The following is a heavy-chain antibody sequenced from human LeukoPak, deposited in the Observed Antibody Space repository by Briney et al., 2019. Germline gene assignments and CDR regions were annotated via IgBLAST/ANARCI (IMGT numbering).Heavy chain of an antibody. V-gene: IGHV4-59*11. D-gene: IGHD1-26*01. Sequence: SETLSLTCTVSGGSISSHYWSWIRQPPGKGLEWIGYIYYSGSTNYNPSLKSRVTISVDTSKNQFSLKLSSVTAADTAVYYCARDGSGLGMDYWGQGTLVTVSS. CDR1: GGSISSHY. J-gene: IGHJ4*02. CDR3: ARDGSGLGMDY. CDR2: IYYSGST.